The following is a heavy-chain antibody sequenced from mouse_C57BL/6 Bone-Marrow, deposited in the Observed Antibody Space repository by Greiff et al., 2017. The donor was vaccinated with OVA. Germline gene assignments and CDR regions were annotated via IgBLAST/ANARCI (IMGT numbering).Heavy chain of an antibody. J-gene: IGHJ4*01. D-gene: IGHD4-1*01. Sequence: QVQLQQPGAELVKPGASVKLSCKASGYTFTSYWMHWVKQRPGQGLEWIGMIHPNSGSTNYNEKFKSKATLTVDKSSSTADMQLSSLTSEDSAVYYCARSDGTDAMDYWGQGTSVTVSS. CDR3: ARSDGTDAMDY. CDR2: IHPNSGST. V-gene: IGHV1-64*01. CDR1: GYTFTSYW.